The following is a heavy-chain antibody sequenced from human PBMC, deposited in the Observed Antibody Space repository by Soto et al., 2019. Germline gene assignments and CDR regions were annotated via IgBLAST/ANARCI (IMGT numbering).Heavy chain of an antibody. V-gene: IGHV1-2*02. Sequence: QVQLVQSGAEVREPGASVKVSCKPSGATFSGNFFHWVRQAPGQGLEWMGWINPDNGDTNYAQKFQDRVTMTRDTAISIAYMDLSRLRSDDTAVYFCTRDRSGANFQYGGQGALVTGSS. CDR1: GATFSGNF. CDR2: INPDNGDT. D-gene: IGHD3-10*01. CDR3: TRDRSGANFQY. J-gene: IGHJ4*02.